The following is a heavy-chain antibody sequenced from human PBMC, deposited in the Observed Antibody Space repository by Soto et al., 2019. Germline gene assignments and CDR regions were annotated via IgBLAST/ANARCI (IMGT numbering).Heavy chain of an antibody. CDR1: GFTFSSYA. CDR2: ISGSGGST. Sequence: GGSLRLSCAASGFTFSSYAMSWVRQAPGKGLEWVSAISGSGGSTYYADSVKGRFTISRDNSKNTLYLQMNSLRAEDTAVYYCARNERVHGIVATMGAFDIWGQGTMVTVSS. J-gene: IGHJ3*02. V-gene: IGHV3-23*01. CDR3: ARNERVHGIVATMGAFDI. D-gene: IGHD5-12*01.